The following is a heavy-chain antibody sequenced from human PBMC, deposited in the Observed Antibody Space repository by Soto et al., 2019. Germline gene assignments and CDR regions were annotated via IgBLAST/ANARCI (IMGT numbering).Heavy chain of an antibody. CDR2: IYYSGST. V-gene: IGHV4-39*01. D-gene: IGHD3-10*01. Sequence: PSETLSLTCTVSGGSISSSSYYWGWIRQPPGKGLEWIGSIYYSGSTYYNPSLKSRVTISVDTSKNQFSLKLSSVTAADTAVYYCARHEAGAYYVMDVWGKGTRAPPP. CDR1: GGSISSSSYY. J-gene: IGHJ6*04. CDR3: ARHEAGAYYVMDV.